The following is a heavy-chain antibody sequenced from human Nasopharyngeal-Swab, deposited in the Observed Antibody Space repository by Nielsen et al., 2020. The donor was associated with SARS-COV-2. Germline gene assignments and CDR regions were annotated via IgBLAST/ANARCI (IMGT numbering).Heavy chain of an antibody. V-gene: IGHV4-34*01. CDR2: INHSGVT. CDR3: ARGGWGDYPDY. D-gene: IGHD4-17*01. J-gene: IGHJ4*02. CDR1: GGSFSGYY. Sequence: GSLRLSCAVYGGSFSGYYWRWIRQPPGKGLEWIGEINHSGVTNYNPSLKSRVTISVDTSKNQFSLKLSSVTAADTAVYYCARGGWGDYPDYWGQGTLVTVSS.